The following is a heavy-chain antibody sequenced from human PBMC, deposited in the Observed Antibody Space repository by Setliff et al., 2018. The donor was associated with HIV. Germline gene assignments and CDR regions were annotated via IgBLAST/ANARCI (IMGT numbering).Heavy chain of an antibody. CDR3: AKDKGQKYADY. J-gene: IGHJ4*02. V-gene: IGHV3-30*02. CDR2: IRSDGSNK. CDR1: GLTFSNCG. Sequence: GGSLRLSCATSGLTFSNCGMHWVRQAPGKGLEWVASIRSDGSNKYYAVSVKGRSTISRDDSKNTLYLQMNSLRAEDTAVYYCAKDKGQKYADYWGQGTMVTVSS. D-gene: IGHD3-10*01.